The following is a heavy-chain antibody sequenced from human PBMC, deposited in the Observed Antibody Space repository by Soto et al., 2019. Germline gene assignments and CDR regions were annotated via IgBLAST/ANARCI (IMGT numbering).Heavy chain of an antibody. Sequence: EVQLVESGGGLVQPGGSLRLSCAASGFTFSSYWMHWVRQAPGKGLVWVSRINSDGSSTSYADSVKGRFTISRDNAKNTMYLQMNSLRAEDTAVYYCVRTSLVVAAGTLEDYWGQGTLVTVSS. CDR1: GFTFSSYW. J-gene: IGHJ4*02. CDR2: INSDGSST. V-gene: IGHV3-74*01. D-gene: IGHD2-15*01. CDR3: VRTSLVVAAGTLEDY.